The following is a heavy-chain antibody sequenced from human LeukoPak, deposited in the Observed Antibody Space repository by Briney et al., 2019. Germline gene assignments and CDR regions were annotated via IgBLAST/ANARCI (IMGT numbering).Heavy chain of an antibody. D-gene: IGHD4-23*01. J-gene: IGHJ4*02. Sequence: GGSLRLSCAASGFTFSSYAMSWVRQAPGKGLDWVSAISGSGDTTFYVDSVKGRFTITRDNSKNTLYLQMNSLRAEDTAVYYCAKDPIATVVTPGTIDYWGQGTLVTVSS. CDR3: AKDPIATVVTPGTIDY. V-gene: IGHV3-23*01. CDR1: GFTFSSYA. CDR2: ISGSGDTT.